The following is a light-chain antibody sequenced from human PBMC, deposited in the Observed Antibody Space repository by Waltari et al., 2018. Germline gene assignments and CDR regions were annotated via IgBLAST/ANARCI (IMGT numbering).Light chain of an antibody. J-gene: IGKJ2*01. CDR3: QQYHDYSA. CDR1: QSILTW. Sequence: DTQMTQSPSTLSASVGDRVTITCRASQSILTWLAWYQQKPGKAPRLIIYKAFNLDSGVPGRFSGSASGTEFNLTISSLQPDDSATYYCQQYHDYSAFGQGTKLEIK. V-gene: IGKV1-5*03. CDR2: KAF.